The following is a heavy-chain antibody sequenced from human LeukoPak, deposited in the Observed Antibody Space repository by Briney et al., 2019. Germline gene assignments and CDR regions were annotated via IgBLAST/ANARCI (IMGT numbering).Heavy chain of an antibody. J-gene: IGHJ4*02. CDR1: GFTFSSYG. V-gene: IGHV3-30*02. CDR3: AKDHYGSGPVDY. CDR2: IRYDASNA. D-gene: IGHD3-10*01. Sequence: GGSLRLSCAASGFTFSSYGMHWVREAPGKGLEWVAFIRYDASNAYYEDSVKGRFTISRDNYKNTLFLQMISLRAEDTAVYYCAKDHYGSGPVDYWGQGTLVAVSS.